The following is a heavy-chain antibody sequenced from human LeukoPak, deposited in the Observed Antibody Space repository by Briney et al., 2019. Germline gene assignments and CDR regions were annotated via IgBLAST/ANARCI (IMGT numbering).Heavy chain of an antibody. CDR2: IRSKGGST. Sequence: GGSLRLSCAASVFTFSSYAMHWLRRARGEGREYVSSIRSKGGSTFYGNSVKGRFTISRDNSKNTVYLKMGSLRAEDVAVCYCARVGSGRYYYWGQGPLVRVSS. J-gene: IGHJ4*02. V-gene: IGHV3-64*01. D-gene: IGHD3-10*01. CDR3: ARVGSGRYYY. CDR1: VFTFSSYA.